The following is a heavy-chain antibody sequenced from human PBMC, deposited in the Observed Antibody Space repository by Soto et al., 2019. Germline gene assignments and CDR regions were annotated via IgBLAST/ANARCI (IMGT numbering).Heavy chain of an antibody. CDR3: VKDVLPGGADY. J-gene: IGHJ4*02. CDR1: GFTSNDYA. CDR2: IYYNSDRI. D-gene: IGHD3-16*01. V-gene: IGHV3-9*02. Sequence: EVKLVESGGGLVQPGRSLRLSCAASGFTSNDYAMHWVRQAPGKGLEWVSGIYYNSDRIDYGDSVRGRFATSRDNAKNSLYLQMNSLRPEDTAVYYCVKDVLPGGADYWGPGTLVTVSS.